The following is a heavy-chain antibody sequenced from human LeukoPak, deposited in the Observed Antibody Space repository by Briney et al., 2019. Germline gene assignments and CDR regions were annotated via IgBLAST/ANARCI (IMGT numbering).Heavy chain of an antibody. Sequence: SVKVSCKASGYTFTSYYMHWVRQAPGQGLEWMGGIIPIFGTANYAQKFQGRVTITADESTSTAYMELSSLRSEDTAVYYCARAVDTAMLWYYFDYWGQGTLVTVSS. CDR1: GYTFTSYY. J-gene: IGHJ4*02. CDR3: ARAVDTAMLWYYFDY. V-gene: IGHV1-69*13. D-gene: IGHD5-18*01. CDR2: IIPIFGTA.